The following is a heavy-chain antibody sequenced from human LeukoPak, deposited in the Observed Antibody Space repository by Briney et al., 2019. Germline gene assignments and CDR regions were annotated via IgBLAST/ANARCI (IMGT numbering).Heavy chain of an antibody. Sequence: GGSLRLSCAASGFTFSSYGIHWVRQAPVKGLEWVAFIRYDGSDKYFADIVKGRFTISRDNSKNTLYLQMNSLRAEDTAVYYCARVGGSYPEYFQHWGQGTLVTVSS. J-gene: IGHJ1*01. V-gene: IGHV3-30*02. CDR2: IRYDGSDK. CDR3: ARVGGSYPEYFQH. CDR1: GFTFSSYG. D-gene: IGHD3-16*01.